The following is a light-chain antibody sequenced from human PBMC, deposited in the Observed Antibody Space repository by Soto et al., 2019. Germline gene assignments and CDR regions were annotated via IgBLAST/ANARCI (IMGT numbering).Light chain of an antibody. Sequence: EIVLTQSPGTLSLSPEERAALSCRASQSVSDNYLAWYQQKVGQAPRLLIYGASSRATGIPDRFSGSGSGTDFTLTISRLEPEDFAVYYCQQYGTSLYTFGQGTKLEIK. CDR3: QQYGTSLYT. CDR2: GAS. CDR1: QSVSDNY. J-gene: IGKJ2*01. V-gene: IGKV3-20*01.